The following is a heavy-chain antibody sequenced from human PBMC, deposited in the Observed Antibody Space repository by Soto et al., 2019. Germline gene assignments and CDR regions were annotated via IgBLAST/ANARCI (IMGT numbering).Heavy chain of an antibody. CDR2: MNPNSGNS. Sequence: QVQLVQSGAEVKKPGASVKVSCKASGYTFTRYDINWVRQATGQGLEWMGWMNPNSGNSGYAHKFQGRVTMTRNTCISTAYVELSRLRSDDRAVYYCARSLEWLASFDYWGQGTLVTVSS. J-gene: IGHJ4*02. D-gene: IGHD6-19*01. CDR1: GYTFTRYD. CDR3: ARSLEWLASFDY. V-gene: IGHV1-8*01.